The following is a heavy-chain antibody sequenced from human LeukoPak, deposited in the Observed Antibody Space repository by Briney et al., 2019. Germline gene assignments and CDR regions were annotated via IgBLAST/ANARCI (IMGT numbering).Heavy chain of an antibody. CDR2: LNHVGRT. Sequence: SETLSLTCRVYGESFSDYYCAWIRQSPGKGLEWIGELNHVGRTTYNPALESRVTISADTSKNQFSFKLSSVTAADTAVYYCAGVQYFDNGGYWNLDYWGQGTLVTVSS. CDR3: AGVQYFDNGGYWNLDY. V-gene: IGHV4-34*01. CDR1: GESFSDYY. J-gene: IGHJ4*02. D-gene: IGHD3-22*01.